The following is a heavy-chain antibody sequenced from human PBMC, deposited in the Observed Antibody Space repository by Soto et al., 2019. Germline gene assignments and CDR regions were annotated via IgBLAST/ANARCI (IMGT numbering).Heavy chain of an antibody. J-gene: IGHJ3*02. CDR3: AKDVFITIFGVVIGPDDAFDI. D-gene: IGHD3-3*01. Sequence: GGSLRLSCAASGFTFSSYAMSWVRQAPGKGLEWVSAISGSGGSTYYADSVKGRFTISRDNSKNTLYLQMNSLRAEDTAVYYCAKDVFITIFGVVIGPDDAFDIWGQGTMVTVSS. CDR1: GFTFSSYA. V-gene: IGHV3-23*01. CDR2: ISGSGGST.